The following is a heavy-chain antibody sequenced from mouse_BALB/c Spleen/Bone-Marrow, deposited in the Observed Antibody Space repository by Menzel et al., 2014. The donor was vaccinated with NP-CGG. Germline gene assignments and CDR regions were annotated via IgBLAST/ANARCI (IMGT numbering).Heavy chain of an antibody. CDR1: GYSITSGDN. CDR3: ARGGYYGSSNFDY. Sequence: EVKLVESGPDLVKSSQSLSLTCTVTGYSITSGDNCHWIRQFPGNKLEWMGYLHYSGYTNYNPSLKSRISITRDTSKNQFFLQLNSVTTEDTATYYCARGGYYGSSNFDYWGQGTTLTVSS. V-gene: IGHV3-1*02. D-gene: IGHD1-1*01. CDR2: LHYSGYT. J-gene: IGHJ2*01.